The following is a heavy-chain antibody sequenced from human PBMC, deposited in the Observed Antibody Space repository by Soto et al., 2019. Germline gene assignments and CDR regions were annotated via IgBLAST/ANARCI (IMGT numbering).Heavy chain of an antibody. V-gene: IGHV1-18*01. J-gene: IGHJ6*02. CDR2: ISGYNGNT. D-gene: IGHD3-10*01. CDR1: GYTFTTYG. CDR3: AREGFYAAGRYSYGYSPPRHYGLDV. Sequence: ASVKVSCKASGYTFTTYGISWVRQAPGQGLEWMGWISGYNGNTNNAQKLQDRVSITTDTSTKVAYMEMTTLKSDDTAVYYCAREGFYAAGRYSYGYSPPRHYGLDVWGQGTTVTVSS.